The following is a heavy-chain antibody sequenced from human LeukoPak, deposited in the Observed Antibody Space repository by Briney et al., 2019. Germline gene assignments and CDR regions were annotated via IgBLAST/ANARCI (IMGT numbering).Heavy chain of an antibody. CDR1: GFTVSSNS. V-gene: IGHV3-53*01. J-gene: IGHJ4*02. CDR2: IYSDNT. D-gene: IGHD2/OR15-2a*01. Sequence: AGGSLRLSCTVSGFTVSSNSMSWVRQAPGKGLEWVSFIYSDNTHYSDSVKGRFTISRDNTKNSLYLQMNSLRVDDTAVYYCARVARGSTYYFPLDFWGRGTLVTVSS. CDR3: ARVARGSTYYFPLDF.